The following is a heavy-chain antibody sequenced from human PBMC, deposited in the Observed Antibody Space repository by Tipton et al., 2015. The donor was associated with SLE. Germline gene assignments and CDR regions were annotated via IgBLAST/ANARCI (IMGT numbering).Heavy chain of an antibody. V-gene: IGHV4-61*01. Sequence: TLSLTCTVSGGSISSGSYFWGWIRQPPGKGLEWIGYIYYSGSTNYNPSLKSRVIISVDTSKNQFSLKLSSVTAADTAVYYCARGISYGDWFDFWGQGTLVTASS. J-gene: IGHJ4*02. CDR3: ARGISYGDWFDF. CDR1: GGSISSGSYF. CDR2: IYYSGST. D-gene: IGHD4-17*01.